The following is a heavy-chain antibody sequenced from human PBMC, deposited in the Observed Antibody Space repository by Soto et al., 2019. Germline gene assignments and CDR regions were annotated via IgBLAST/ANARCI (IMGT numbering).Heavy chain of an antibody. CDR1: GFTFSSYA. CDR2: ISGSGGST. Sequence: GGSLRLSCAASGFTFSSYAMSWVRQAPGKGLEWVSAISGSGGSTYYADSVKGRFTISRDNSKNTLYLQMNSLRAEDTAVYYCAKDPSFGSGYYYYYMDVWGKGTTVTVSS. D-gene: IGHD3-16*01. CDR3: AKDPSFGSGYYYYYMDV. V-gene: IGHV3-23*01. J-gene: IGHJ6*03.